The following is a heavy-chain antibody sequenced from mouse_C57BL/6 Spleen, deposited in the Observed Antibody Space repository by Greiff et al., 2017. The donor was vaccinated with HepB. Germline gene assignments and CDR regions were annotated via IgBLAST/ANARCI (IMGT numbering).Heavy chain of an antibody. J-gene: IGHJ2*01. Sequence: VQLQQSGAELVKPGASVKISCKASGYAFSSYWMNWVKQRPGKGLEWIGQIYPGDGDTNYNGKFKGKATLTAVKSSSTAYMQLSSLTSEDSAVYFCARWNYGSYYFDYWGQGTTLTVSS. CDR2: IYPGDGDT. D-gene: IGHD1-1*01. CDR1: GYAFSSYW. V-gene: IGHV1-80*01. CDR3: ARWNYGSYYFDY.